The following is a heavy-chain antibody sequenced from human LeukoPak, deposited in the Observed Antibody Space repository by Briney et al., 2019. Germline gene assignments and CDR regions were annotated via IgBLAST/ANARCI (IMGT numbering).Heavy chain of an antibody. Sequence: SETLSLTCTVSGYSISSGYYWGWIRQPPGKGLEWIGSIYHSGSTYYNPSLKSRVTISVDTSKNQFSLKLSSVTAADTAVYYCARGLRLGGWGQGTLVTVSS. J-gene: IGHJ4*02. CDR2: IYHSGST. D-gene: IGHD3-16*01. V-gene: IGHV4-38-2*02. CDR1: GYSISSGYY. CDR3: ARGLRLGG.